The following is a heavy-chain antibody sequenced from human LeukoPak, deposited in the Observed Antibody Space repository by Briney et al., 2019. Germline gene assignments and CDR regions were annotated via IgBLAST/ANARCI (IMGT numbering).Heavy chain of an antibody. D-gene: IGHD6-25*01. V-gene: IGHV1-24*01. Sequence: ASGKVSCKVSGYTLTELSMHWVRQAPGKGLEWMGGFDPEDGERIYAQKFQGRVTMTEDTSTDTAYMELSSLRSEDTAEYYCATPGYYFDYWGQGTLVTVSS. CDR2: FDPEDGER. CDR3: ATPGYYFDY. CDR1: GYTLTELS. J-gene: IGHJ4*02.